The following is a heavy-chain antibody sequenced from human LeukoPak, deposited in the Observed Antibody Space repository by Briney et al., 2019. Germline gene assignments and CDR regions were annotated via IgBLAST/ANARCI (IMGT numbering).Heavy chain of an antibody. J-gene: IGHJ3*01. CDR3: AKDIQLST. D-gene: IGHD3-16*02. CDR1: GFTFRDSA. V-gene: IGHV3-23*01. CDR2: ISYSGGNT. Sequence: GGSLRFSCAAAGFTFRDSAMTWVRHVPGKGLEWVSLISYSGGNTYYADFVKGRFTISRDNSENTLSLQMNSLRVEDTARYYCAKDIQLSTWGRGTMVTVSS.